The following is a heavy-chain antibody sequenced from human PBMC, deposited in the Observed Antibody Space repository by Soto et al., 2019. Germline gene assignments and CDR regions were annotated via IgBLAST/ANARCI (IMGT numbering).Heavy chain of an antibody. V-gene: IGHV1-69*01. CDR1: GGTFSSYA. CDR3: ARSQGSSTSLEIYYYYYYGMDV. D-gene: IGHD2-2*01. CDR2: IIQISGTA. J-gene: IGHJ6*02. Sequence: QVQLVQSGAEVKKPGSSVKVSCKASGGTFSSYAISWVRQAPGQGLEWMGGIIQISGTANYAQKFQGRVTITADESTSTVYMGLSSLRSEDTAVYFCARSQGSSTSLEIYYYYYYGMDVWGQGTTVTVSS.